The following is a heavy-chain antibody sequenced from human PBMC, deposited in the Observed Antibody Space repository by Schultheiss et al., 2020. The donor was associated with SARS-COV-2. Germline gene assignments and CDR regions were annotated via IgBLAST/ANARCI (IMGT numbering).Heavy chain of an antibody. J-gene: IGHJ5*02. CDR1: GYTFTSYY. D-gene: IGHD2-8*01. V-gene: IGHV1-18*04. CDR3: ARSVLPRMSPGHCTNGVCYGGNWFDP. Sequence: ASVKVSCKTSGYTFTSYYIHWVRQAPRQGLEWMGWISPYSGNTNYAQKLQGRVTLTTDTSTSTVYMELSSLRSEDTAVYYCARSVLPRMSPGHCTNGVCYGGNWFDPWGQGTLVTVSS. CDR2: ISPYSGNT.